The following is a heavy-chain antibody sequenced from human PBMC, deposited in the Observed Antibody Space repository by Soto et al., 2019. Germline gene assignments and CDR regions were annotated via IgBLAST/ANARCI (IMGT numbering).Heavy chain of an antibody. D-gene: IGHD1-26*01. V-gene: IGHV1-69*01. CDR3: ARGSSSTVGPTGWFAP. J-gene: IGHJ5*02. CDR1: GGSFSSYA. Sequence: QVQLVPSGDEVKKPGSSVKVSCKASGGSFSSYAFSWVRQAPGQGLEWMGGIIPSFGTPNYAQRFQGRVTISADESTTTVYMDLRRLRSEDTAVYYCARGSSSTVGPTGWFAPWGQGTLVTVSS. CDR2: IIPSFGTP.